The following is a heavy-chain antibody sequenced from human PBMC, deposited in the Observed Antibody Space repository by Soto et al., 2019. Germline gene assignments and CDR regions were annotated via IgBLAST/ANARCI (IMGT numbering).Heavy chain of an antibody. D-gene: IGHD3-10*01. CDR3: AKVEAFGVTPPDY. CDR2: ISYDGSNK. CDR1: GFAFSSYG. Sequence: QVQLVESGGGVVQPGRSLSLSCAASGFAFSSYGMHWVRQAPGKGLEWVAVISYDGSNKYYADSVKGRFTISRDNSKNTLDLQMNSLRTEDTAVYYGAKVEAFGVTPPDYWGQGTLVTVSS. V-gene: IGHV3-30*18. J-gene: IGHJ4*02.